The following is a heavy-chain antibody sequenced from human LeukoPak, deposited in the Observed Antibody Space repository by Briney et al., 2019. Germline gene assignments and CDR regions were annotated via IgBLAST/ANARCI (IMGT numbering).Heavy chain of an antibody. Sequence: GGSLRLSCAASGFTFSNFAMTWVRQGPGKGLEWVSSISGSGGTIFYADSVKGRFTISRDHSKNTVYLQMNSLRAEDTAVYYCAKVLGSRIAVSDPFDYWGQGTLVTVSS. V-gene: IGHV3-23*01. CDR1: GFTFSNFA. CDR3: AKVLGSRIAVSDPFDY. CDR2: ISGSGGTI. J-gene: IGHJ4*02. D-gene: IGHD2-21*01.